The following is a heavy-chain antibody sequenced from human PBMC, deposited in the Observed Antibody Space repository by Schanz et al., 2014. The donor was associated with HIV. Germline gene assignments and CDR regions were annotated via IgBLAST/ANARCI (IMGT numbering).Heavy chain of an antibody. Sequence: EVQVVESGGGLVQPGGSLRLSCTTSGFIFSDHFMGWVRQAPGKGLEWVAPRRVKSASYATEYAASVTGRFTISRDDSKNSVYLQMNSLNIEDTAVYYCRGYRFYYGVDFWGQGTTVTVS. CDR2: RRVKSASYAT. CDR1: GFIFSDHF. CDR3: RGYRFYYGVDF. D-gene: IGHD5-18*01. J-gene: IGHJ6*02. V-gene: IGHV3-72*01.